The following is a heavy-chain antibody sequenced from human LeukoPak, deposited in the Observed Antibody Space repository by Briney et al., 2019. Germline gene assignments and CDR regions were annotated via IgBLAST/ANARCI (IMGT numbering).Heavy chain of an antibody. V-gene: IGHV1-69*04. J-gene: IGHJ6*02. CDR1: GGPFNSYA. CDR3: ARERIPTGGYSAYDDYYSYGIDV. CDR2: IIPIFGIA. D-gene: IGHD5-12*01. Sequence: AAAKVFFKAFGGPFNSYASSWVRQAAGQGLELMGRIIPIFGIAKFEQKFQGRVTITADKSTSTAYMEPGSLRSEDTAVYYCARERIPTGGYSAYDDYYSYGIDVWGQGTTVTVSS.